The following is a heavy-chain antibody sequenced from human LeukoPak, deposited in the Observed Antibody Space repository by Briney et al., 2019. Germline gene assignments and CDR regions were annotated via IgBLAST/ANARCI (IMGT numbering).Heavy chain of an antibody. Sequence: SSETLSLTCTVSGGSINSSTYYWGWIRQPPGKGLEWIGEINHSGSTNYNPSLKSRVTISVDTSKNQFSLKLSSVTAADTAVYYCARRDCSGGSCYHGHQYYFDYWGQGTLVTVSS. J-gene: IGHJ4*02. CDR1: GGSINSSTYY. D-gene: IGHD2-15*01. CDR3: ARRDCSGGSCYHGHQYYFDY. V-gene: IGHV4-39*07. CDR2: INHSGST.